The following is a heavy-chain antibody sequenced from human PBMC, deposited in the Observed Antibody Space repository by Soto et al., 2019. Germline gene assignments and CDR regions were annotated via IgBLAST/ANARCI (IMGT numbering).Heavy chain of an antibody. J-gene: IGHJ5*02. Sequence: GESLKISCEGSGYSFTSYWINWVRQMPGKALEWMGRIDPSDSYINYSPSFQGHVTISADTSISTAYLQWSSLKASDTAMYYCARPGYVLSIWFDAWGQGTLVSVS. CDR3: ARPGYVLSIWFDA. CDR2: IDPSDSYI. CDR1: GYSFTSYW. V-gene: IGHV5-10-1*01. D-gene: IGHD5-18*01.